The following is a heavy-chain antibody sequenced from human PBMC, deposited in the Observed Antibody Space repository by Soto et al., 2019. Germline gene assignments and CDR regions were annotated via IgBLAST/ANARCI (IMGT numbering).Heavy chain of an antibody. CDR2: IDHDGPT. Sequence: EVQLVESGGGLVQPGGSLRLSCAGSGFTFSNYWMHWVRPAPGKGLEWVSRIDHDGPTDYADSVRSRFTISRDNAENTLYLQMNILRPDDTAVYYCVRYRHGDYWGPGTLVTGSS. J-gene: IGHJ4*02. D-gene: IGHD1-26*01. V-gene: IGHV3-74*01. CDR1: GFTFSNYW. CDR3: VRYRHGDY.